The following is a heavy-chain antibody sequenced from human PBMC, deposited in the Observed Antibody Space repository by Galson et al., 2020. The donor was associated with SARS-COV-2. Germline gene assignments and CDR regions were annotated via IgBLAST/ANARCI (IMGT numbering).Heavy chain of an antibody. V-gene: IGHV3-13*01. CDR1: GFTLRSYD. Sequence: GGSLRLSCAASGFTLRSYDLHWVRQLTGKGLEWASTIGVAGDTFYPDSVKGRFTIPRESAKNSFFLHMNNLRAGDTAVYYCARGAYYDFWRGYYVDVQRGGIDVWGNVTTVTVSS. J-gene: IGHJ6*04. D-gene: IGHD3-3*01. CDR2: IGVAGDT. CDR3: ARGAYYDFWRGYYVDVQRGGIDV.